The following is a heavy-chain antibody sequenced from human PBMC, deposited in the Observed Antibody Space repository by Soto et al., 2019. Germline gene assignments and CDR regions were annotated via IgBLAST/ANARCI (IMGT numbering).Heavy chain of an antibody. CDR3: AGHSIAARLGDY. CDR2: IIPILGTA. CDR1: GGTFSSYA. V-gene: IGHV1-69*01. Sequence: QVQLVQSGAEVKKPGSSVKVSCKASGGTFSSYAINWVRQAPGQRLEWMGGIIPILGTANYAQKFQGRVPITADESTSTAYMELSSLRSEDPAVYCCAGHSIAARLGDYWGQGTLVTVSS. D-gene: IGHD6-6*01. J-gene: IGHJ4*02.